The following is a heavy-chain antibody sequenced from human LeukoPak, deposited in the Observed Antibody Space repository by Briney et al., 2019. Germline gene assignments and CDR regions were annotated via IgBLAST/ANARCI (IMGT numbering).Heavy chain of an antibody. CDR3: ARDGNWNDGTLDY. V-gene: IGHV4-39*07. J-gene: IGHJ4*02. CDR1: GGSISSSSYY. Sequence: PSETLSLTCTVSGGSISSSSYYWGWIRQPPGKGLEWIGSIYYSGSTYYNPSLKSRVTISVDTSKNQFSLKLSSVTAADTAVYYCARDGNWNDGTLDYWGQGTPVTVSS. D-gene: IGHD1-20*01. CDR2: IYYSGST.